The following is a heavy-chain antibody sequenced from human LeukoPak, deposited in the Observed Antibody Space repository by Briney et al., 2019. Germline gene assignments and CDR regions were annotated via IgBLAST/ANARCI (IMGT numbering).Heavy chain of an antibody. CDR2: INGDGSST. Sequence: PGGSLRLSCAASGFTFRDHWMHWVRQAPGKGLVWVSRINGDGSSTTYADSVRGRFAISRDNAKNTVYLQVNSLRAEDTAVYYCATTRTDFHFDCWGQGTLVTVSS. J-gene: IGHJ4*02. V-gene: IGHV3-74*01. CDR1: GFTFRDHW. CDR3: ATTRTDFHFDC. D-gene: IGHD1-1*01.